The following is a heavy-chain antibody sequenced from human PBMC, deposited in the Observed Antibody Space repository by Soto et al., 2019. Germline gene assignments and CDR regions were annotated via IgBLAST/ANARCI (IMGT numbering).Heavy chain of an antibody. CDR2: ISSSGGST. J-gene: IGHJ6*02. CDR3: AKDTSKSGWYQILYYYGMDV. CDR1: GFTFSSYA. V-gene: IGHV3-23*01. Sequence: GGSLRLSCAASGFTFSSYAMSWVHQAPGKGLVWVSAISSSGGSTYYADSVKGRFTISRDNSKNTLYLQMNSLRAEDTAVYYCAKDTSKSGWYQILYYYGMDVWGQGTTVTVSS. D-gene: IGHD6-19*01.